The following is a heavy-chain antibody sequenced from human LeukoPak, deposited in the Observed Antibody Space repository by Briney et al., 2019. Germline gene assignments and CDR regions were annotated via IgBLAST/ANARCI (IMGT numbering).Heavy chain of an antibody. D-gene: IGHD6-19*01. CDR2: FDPEDGET. Sequence: GSSVKVSCKASGGTFSSYAISWVRQAPGQGLEWMGGFDPEDGETIYAQKFQGRVTMTEDTSTDTAYMELSSLRSEDTAVYYCATDPGAGEAGYWGQGTLVTVSS. J-gene: IGHJ4*02. CDR1: GGTFSSYA. CDR3: ATDPGAGEAGY. V-gene: IGHV1-24*01.